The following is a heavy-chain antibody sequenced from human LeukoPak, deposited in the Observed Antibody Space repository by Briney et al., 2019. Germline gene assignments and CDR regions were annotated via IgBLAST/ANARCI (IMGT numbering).Heavy chain of an antibody. CDR3: ARGWYWAFDY. Sequence: ASVKVSCKASGYAFTMYGISWVRQAPGQGLEWMRWISVYNGNTNYAQKLQGRVTMTTDTSTSTAYMELRSLRSDDTAVYYCARGWYWAFDYWGQGTLVTVSS. CDR2: ISVYNGNT. V-gene: IGHV1-18*01. CDR1: GYAFTMYG. D-gene: IGHD2-15*01. J-gene: IGHJ4*02.